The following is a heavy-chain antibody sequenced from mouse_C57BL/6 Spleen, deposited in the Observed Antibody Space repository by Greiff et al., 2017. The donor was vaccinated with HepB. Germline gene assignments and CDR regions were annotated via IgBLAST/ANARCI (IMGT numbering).Heavy chain of an antibody. J-gene: IGHJ2*01. CDR1: GYTFTSYW. V-gene: IGHV1-69*01. D-gene: IGHD3-2*02. Sequence: VQLQQPGAELVMPGASVKLSCKASGYTFTSYWMHWVKQRPGQGLEWIGEIDPSDSYTNYNQKFKGKSTLTVDKSSSTAYMQLSSLTSEDSAVYYCARGAAQANFDYWGQGNTLTVSS. CDR3: ARGAAQANFDY. CDR2: IDPSDSYT.